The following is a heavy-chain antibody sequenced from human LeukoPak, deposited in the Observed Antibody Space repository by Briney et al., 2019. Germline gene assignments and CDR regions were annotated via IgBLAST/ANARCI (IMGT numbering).Heavy chain of an antibody. CDR1: GFTFNSYW. CDR2: INWNGGRT. CDR3: ARDYDYGDYPGY. Sequence: GGSLRLSCAASGFTFNSYWMVWFRQAPGRGLVWVSGINWNGGRTGYADSVKGRFTISGDNAKNSLYLQMNSLRAEDTALYYCARDYDYGDYPGYWGEGTLVTVS. J-gene: IGHJ4*02. V-gene: IGHV3-20*04. D-gene: IGHD4-17*01.